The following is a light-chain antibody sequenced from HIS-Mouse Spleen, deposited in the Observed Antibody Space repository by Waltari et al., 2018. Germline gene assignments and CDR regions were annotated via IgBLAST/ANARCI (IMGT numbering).Light chain of an antibody. CDR1: SVPKKQ. V-gene: IGLV3-10*01. J-gene: IGLJ2*01. CDR3: YSTDSSGNHRV. CDR2: EDS. Sequence: SYDLTHPPSVAVFPGQTAHIPFPGDSVPKKQPYRYQQKSGQAPLLVIYEDSNRPPGIPERFSGSSSGTMATLTISGAQVEDEADYYCYSTDSSGNHRVFGGGTKLTVL.